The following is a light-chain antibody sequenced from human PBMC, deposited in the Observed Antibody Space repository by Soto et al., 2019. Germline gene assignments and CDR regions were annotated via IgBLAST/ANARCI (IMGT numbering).Light chain of an antibody. J-gene: IGKJ1*01. Sequence: AIQMTQSPSSLSASLGDRVTITCRASQGIRGDLGWYQQKPGKAPKLLISATSTLQSGVPSRFSGRDSGTNFTLTISSLQSEDSATYYCIQDFISPLTVGQGTKVEL. V-gene: IGKV1-6*01. CDR2: ATS. CDR1: QGIRGD. CDR3: IQDFISPLT.